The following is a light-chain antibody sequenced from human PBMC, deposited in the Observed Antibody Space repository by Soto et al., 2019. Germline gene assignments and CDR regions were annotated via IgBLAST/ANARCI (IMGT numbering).Light chain of an antibody. CDR2: EVS. CDR1: SSDVGSYNL. V-gene: IGLV2-23*02. Sequence: QSVLTQPASVSGSPGQSITISCTGTSSDVGSYNLVSWYQQHPGKAPKLMIYEVSMRPSGVSNRFSGSKSGNTASLTISGLQAEDEADYYCCSYAGSSTVFGTGTKVTVL. CDR3: CSYAGSSTV. J-gene: IGLJ1*01.